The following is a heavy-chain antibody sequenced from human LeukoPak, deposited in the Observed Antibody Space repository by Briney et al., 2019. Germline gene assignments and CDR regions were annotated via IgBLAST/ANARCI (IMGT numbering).Heavy chain of an antibody. Sequence: KTGGSLRLSCAASGFTFSNYWMHWVRQTPGKGLVWVSRIISDGSSTSYADSVKGRSTISRDNAKNTLYLQMNSLRAEDTAVYYCARDGSLPDYWGQGTLVTVSS. V-gene: IGHV3-74*01. CDR1: GFTFSNYW. J-gene: IGHJ4*02. CDR2: IISDGSST. CDR3: ARDGSLPDY.